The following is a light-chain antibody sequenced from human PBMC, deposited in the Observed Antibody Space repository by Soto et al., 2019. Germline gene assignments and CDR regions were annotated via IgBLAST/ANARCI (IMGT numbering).Light chain of an antibody. J-gene: IGKJ4*01. CDR3: QQYGNSPYT. V-gene: IGKV3-20*01. CDR2: GAS. Sequence: EIVLTQSPGTLSLSPGERATLSWRASQSVSSSYLAWYQQKPGQAPRLLIYGASSRATGIPDRFSGRGSGTDFTLTISRLQPEDFAEYYCQQYGNSPYTFGGGTKVEIK. CDR1: QSVSSSY.